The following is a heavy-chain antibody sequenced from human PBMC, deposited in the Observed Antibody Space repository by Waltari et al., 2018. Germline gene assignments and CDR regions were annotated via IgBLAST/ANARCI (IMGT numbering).Heavy chain of an antibody. CDR2: VEIEGST. J-gene: IGHJ6*02. Sequence: EVQLVESGGGLVQPGGSLRLSCAASGFTLSTSWMHWVRQFPGKGLVWVSLVEIEGSTMCADFAKGRFTVSRDNAKNTISLHMNSLRVEDTAVYYCVRDRYTSAWYPMYYGLDVWGQGTTVIVSS. CDR1: GFTLSTSW. D-gene: IGHD6-19*01. CDR3: VRDRYTSAWYPMYYGLDV. V-gene: IGHV3-74*03.